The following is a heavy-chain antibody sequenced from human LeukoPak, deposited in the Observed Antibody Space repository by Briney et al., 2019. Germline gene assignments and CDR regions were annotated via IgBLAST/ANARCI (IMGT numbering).Heavy chain of an antibody. CDR3: ARDLQYYYGSGSYYFDY. D-gene: IGHD3-10*01. J-gene: IGHJ4*02. CDR2: ISSSSSYI. Sequence: GGSLRLSCAASGFTFSSYSMNWVRQAPGKGLGWVSSISSSSSYIYYADSVKGRFTISRDNAKNSLYLQMNSLRAEDTAVYYCARDLQYYYGSGSYYFDYWGQGTLVTVSS. CDR1: GFTFSSYS. V-gene: IGHV3-21*01.